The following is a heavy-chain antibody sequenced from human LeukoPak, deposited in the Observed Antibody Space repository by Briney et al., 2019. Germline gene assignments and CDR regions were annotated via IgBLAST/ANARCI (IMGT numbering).Heavy chain of an antibody. CDR1: GYTFTSYG. V-gene: IGHV1-18*01. CDR3: ARDWGSGSSPYYFDY. D-gene: IGHD3-10*01. J-gene: IGHJ4*02. CDR2: ISAYNGNT. Sequence: ASVKVSCKISGYTFTSYGFSWVRQAPGQGLEWMGWISAYNGNTNYAQNYQGRVTMTTDTSTSTAYLELRSLRSDDTAVYYCARDWGSGSSPYYFDYWGQGTLVTVSS.